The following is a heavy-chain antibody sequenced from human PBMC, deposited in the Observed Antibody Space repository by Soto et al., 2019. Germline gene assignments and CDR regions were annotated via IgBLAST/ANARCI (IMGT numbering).Heavy chain of an antibody. CDR1: GGTFSSYA. CDR3: ARGLLSGSDGPYFDY. CDR2: IIPIFGTA. V-gene: IGHV1-69*13. Sequence: SVKVSCKASGGTFSSYAISWVRQAPGQGLEWMGGIIPIFGTANYAQKFQGRVTITADESTSTAYMELSSLRSEDTAVYYCARGLLSGSDGPYFDYWGQGTLVTVSS. D-gene: IGHD1-26*01. J-gene: IGHJ4*02.